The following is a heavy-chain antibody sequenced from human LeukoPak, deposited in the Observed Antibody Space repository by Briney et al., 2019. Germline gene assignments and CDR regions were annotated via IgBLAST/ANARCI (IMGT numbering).Heavy chain of an antibody. V-gene: IGHV3-48*03. CDR1: GFIFTPYE. D-gene: IGHD4-17*01. J-gene: IGHJ4*02. CDR2: ISSTGITT. CDR3: ACLRGPSDY. Sequence: PGGSLRLSCAASGFIFTPYEMNWVRQAPGKGLEWVSYISSTGITTYYADSVKGRFTISRDNTKNSLYLQMDSLTADDTAVYFCACLRGPSDYWGQGTLVTVSS.